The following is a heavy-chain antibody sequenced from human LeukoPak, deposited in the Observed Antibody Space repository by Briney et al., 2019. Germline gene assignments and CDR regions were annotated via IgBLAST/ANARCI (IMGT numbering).Heavy chain of an antibody. CDR1: GFTFRSYE. J-gene: IGHJ2*01. V-gene: IGHV3-48*03. CDR2: LSSSGSAF. CDR3: AKEHGEFDL. Sequence: PGGSLRLSCEDSGFTFRSYEMNWVRQAPGKGLEWIAYLSSSGSAFSYADSVKGRFTISRDNSKNTLYLQMNSLRAEDTAVYYCAKEHGEFDLWGRGTLVTVSS. D-gene: IGHD7-27*01.